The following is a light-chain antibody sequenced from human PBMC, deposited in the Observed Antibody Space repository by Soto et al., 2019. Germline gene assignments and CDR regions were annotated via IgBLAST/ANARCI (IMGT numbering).Light chain of an antibody. J-gene: IGKJ1*01. CDR2: DAS. CDR1: QSVSSY. Sequence: EIVLTQSPATMSLSPGERATLSCRASQSVSSYLAWYQQKPGKAPRLLIYDASNSATGIPARFSGSGSGTDFTLPISSLEPEDFAVYYCQQRSNWLLTFGHGNKVEIK. CDR3: QQRSNWLLT. V-gene: IGKV3-11*01.